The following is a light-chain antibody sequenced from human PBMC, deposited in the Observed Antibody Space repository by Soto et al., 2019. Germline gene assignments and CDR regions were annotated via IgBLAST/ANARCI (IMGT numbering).Light chain of an antibody. CDR3: LQDYNFPLC. J-gene: IGKJ4*01. CDR1: QGIGND. CDR2: AAS. Sequence: AIQMTQSPSSLSASVGDRVTITCRASQGIGNDLAWYQQRPGKAPKLLIYAASSLQSGVPSRFSGSGSGTDFTLTISSLQPGDFATYYCLQDYNFPLCFGGGTKVEIK. V-gene: IGKV1-6*01.